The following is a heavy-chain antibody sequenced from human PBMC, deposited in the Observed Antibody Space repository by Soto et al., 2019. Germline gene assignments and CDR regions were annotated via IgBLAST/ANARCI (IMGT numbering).Heavy chain of an antibody. CDR2: ISGSGGST. CDR1: GFTFSSYA. D-gene: IGHD3-10*01. J-gene: IGHJ6*02. CDR3: AQDRGGYCCYGMDV. Sequence: EVQLLESGGGLVQPGGSLRLSCAASGFTFSSYAMSWVRQAPGKGLEWVSAISGSGGSTYYADSVKGRFTISRDNSKNTLCLQMSSLGAEGPAVYYCAQDRGGYCCYGMDVWGQGTTVTVSS. V-gene: IGHV3-23*01.